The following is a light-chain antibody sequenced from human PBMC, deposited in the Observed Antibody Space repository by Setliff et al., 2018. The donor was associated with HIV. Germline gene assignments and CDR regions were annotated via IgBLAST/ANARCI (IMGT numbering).Light chain of an antibody. V-gene: IGLV2-23*01. J-gene: IGLJ1*01. CDR2: QAT. CDR1: SNDVGRYDL. Sequence: ALTQPASVSGSPGQSITISCTGTSNDVGRYDLVSWYQQHPARAPKLIIYQATRRPSGVSNRFSGSKSGNVASLTISGLQAEDEADYYCCSNTGSNTFVFGTGTKSPS. CDR3: CSNTGSNTFV.